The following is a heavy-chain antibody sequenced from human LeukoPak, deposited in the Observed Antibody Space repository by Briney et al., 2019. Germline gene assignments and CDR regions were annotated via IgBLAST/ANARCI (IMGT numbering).Heavy chain of an antibody. CDR1: GGSISSYY. D-gene: IGHD6-13*01. V-gene: IGHV4-59*01. CDR3: ARVWAAAGFFDY. Sequence: SETLSLTCIVSGGSISSYYWSWIRQPPGKGLEWIGYIYYSGSTNYNPSLKSRVTISVDTSKNQFSLKLSSVTAADTAVYYCARVWAAAGFFDYWGQGTLVTVSS. J-gene: IGHJ4*02. CDR2: IYYSGST.